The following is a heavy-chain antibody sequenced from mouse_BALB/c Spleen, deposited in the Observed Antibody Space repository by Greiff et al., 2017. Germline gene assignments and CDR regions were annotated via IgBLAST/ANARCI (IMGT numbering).Heavy chain of an antibody. CDR1: GYTFTDYA. CDR3: ARKAHYGSIPYAMDY. V-gene: IGHV1S137*01. CDR2: ISTYYGDA. J-gene: IGHJ4*01. D-gene: IGHD1-1*01. Sequence: QVQLQQSGAELVRPGVSVKISCKGSGYTFTDYAMHWVKQSHAKSLEWIGVISTYYGDASYNQKFKGKATMTVDKSSSTAYMELARLTSEDSAIYYCARKAHYGSIPYAMDYWGQGTSVTVSS.